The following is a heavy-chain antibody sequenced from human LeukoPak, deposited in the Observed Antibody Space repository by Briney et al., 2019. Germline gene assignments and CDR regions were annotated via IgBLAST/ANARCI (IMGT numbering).Heavy chain of an antibody. J-gene: IGHJ4*02. Sequence: PGRSLRLSCAASGFPFNSHGMHWVRQAPGKGLEWLADISYEGSKQYYADSVKGRFTIAGDSSNNTLYLQMTSLRAEDTAVYYCANAGPRHSATYCDYWGQETLVTVSS. D-gene: IGHD2/OR15-2a*01. V-gene: IGHV3-30*18. CDR1: GFPFNSHG. CDR2: ISYEGSKQ. CDR3: ANAGPRHSATYCDY.